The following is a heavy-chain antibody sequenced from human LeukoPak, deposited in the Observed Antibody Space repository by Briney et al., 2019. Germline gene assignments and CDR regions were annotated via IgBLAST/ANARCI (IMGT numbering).Heavy chain of an antibody. V-gene: IGHV4-34*01. CDR2: INHSGST. J-gene: IGHJ4*02. Sequence: SETLSLTCAVYGGSFSGYYWSWIRQPPGKGLEWIGEINHSGSTNYNPSLKSRVTISVDTSKNQFSLKLSSVTAADTAVYYCASSNHYYDSSGYYFDYWGQGTLVTVSS. CDR1: GGSFSGYY. D-gene: IGHD3-22*01. CDR3: ASSNHYYDSSGYYFDY.